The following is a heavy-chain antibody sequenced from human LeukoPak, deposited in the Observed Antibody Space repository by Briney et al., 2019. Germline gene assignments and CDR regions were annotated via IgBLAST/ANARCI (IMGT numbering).Heavy chain of an antibody. D-gene: IGHD6-13*01. V-gene: IGHV1-3*01. J-gene: IGHJ6*02. Sequence: GASVKVSCKASGYTFTSYAMHWVRQAPGQRLEWMGWINAGNDNTKYSQKFQGRVTITRDTSASTAYMELSSLRSEDTAVYYCAVAAAGTRKSMDVWGQGTTVTVSS. CDR1: GYTFTSYA. CDR2: INAGNDNT. CDR3: AVAAAGTRKSMDV.